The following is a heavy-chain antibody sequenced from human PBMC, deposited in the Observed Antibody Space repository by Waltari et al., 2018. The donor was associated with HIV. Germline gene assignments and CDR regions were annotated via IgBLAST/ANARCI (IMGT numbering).Heavy chain of an antibody. CDR1: GASFSGYY. D-gene: IGHD6-19*01. V-gene: IGHV4-34*01. J-gene: IGHJ6*01. CDR2: INNSGRT. CDR3: ARDFAPGLAVGDEDGDFFDYGLDV. Sequence: QVRLEQWGAGLVKPSETLSLNCAVYGASFSGYYWSWIRQAPGRGMEWIAEINNSGRTNYNPSRKGRISLSVDTSKKQFSLKVRSVTAADTAVDYCARDFAPGLAVGDEDGDFFDYGLDVWGQGTTVTVSS.